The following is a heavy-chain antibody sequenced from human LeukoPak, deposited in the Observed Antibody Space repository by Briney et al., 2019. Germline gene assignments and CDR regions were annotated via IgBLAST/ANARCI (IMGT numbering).Heavy chain of an antibody. V-gene: IGHV3-23*01. CDR2: ISGGGDTT. Sequence: GGSLRLSCSASGFSFSSYTMTWVRQAPGKGPEWASIISGGGDTTFYTDSVKGRFTISRDNSKNTLYLQMNSLRAEDTAVYYCAKVPLVTAFKYFDYWGQGTLVTVSS. D-gene: IGHD2-21*02. J-gene: IGHJ4*02. CDR1: GFSFSSYT. CDR3: AKVPLVTAFKYFDY.